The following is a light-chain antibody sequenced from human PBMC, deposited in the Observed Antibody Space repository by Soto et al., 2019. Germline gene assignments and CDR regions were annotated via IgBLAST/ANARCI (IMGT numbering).Light chain of an antibody. CDR2: AAS. Sequence: DIQMTQSPSSLSASVGDGVTITCRASQSISSYLNWYQQKPGKAPKLLIYAASSLRSGVPSRFSGSGSGTDFTLTISSLQPEDFATYYCQQSYSTPLTFGGGTKVDIK. CDR3: QQSYSTPLT. J-gene: IGKJ4*01. V-gene: IGKV1-39*01. CDR1: QSISSY.